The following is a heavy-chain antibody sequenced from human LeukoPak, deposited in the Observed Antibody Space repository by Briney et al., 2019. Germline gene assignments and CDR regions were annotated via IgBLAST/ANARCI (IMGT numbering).Heavy chain of an antibody. Sequence: GGSLRLSCAASGFTFSNYAINCVRQDPGKGLEWISTISSSGVTTYYADSVKGRFTISRDNSKNTLYLQMNSLRGEDTAVYYCAKAPANYVDTAMGTFDYWGQGTLVTVSS. CDR3: AKAPANYVDTAMGTFDY. D-gene: IGHD5-18*01. J-gene: IGHJ4*02. CDR1: GFTFSNYA. CDR2: ISSSGVTT. V-gene: IGHV3-23*01.